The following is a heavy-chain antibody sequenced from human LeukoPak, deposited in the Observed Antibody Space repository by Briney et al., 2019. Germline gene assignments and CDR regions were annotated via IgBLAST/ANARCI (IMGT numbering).Heavy chain of an antibody. J-gene: IGHJ3*01. CDR2: ISWNSGSI. D-gene: IGHD3-10*01. CDR1: GFTFDDYA. CDR3: AGRFYGSGSF. V-gene: IGHV3-9*01. Sequence: GGSLRLSCAASGFTFDDYAMHWVRQAPGKGLEWVSGISWNSGSIGYADSVKGRFTISRDNAKKSLYLQMNSLRAEDTAVYYCAGRFYGSGSFWGQGTMVTVSS.